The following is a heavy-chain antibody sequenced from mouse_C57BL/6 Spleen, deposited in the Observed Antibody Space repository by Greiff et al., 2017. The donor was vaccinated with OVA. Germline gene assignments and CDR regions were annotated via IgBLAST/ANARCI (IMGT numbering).Heavy chain of an antibody. V-gene: IGHV1-61*01. D-gene: IGHD2-10*01. CDR1: GYTFTSYW. CDR3: ARGAYYGNYAWFAY. J-gene: IGHJ3*01. CDR2: IYPSDSET. Sequence: QVQLQQPGAELVRPGSSVKLSCKASGYTFTSYWMDWVKQRPGQGLEWIGNIYPSDSETHYNQKFKDKATLTVDKSSSTAYMQLSSLTSEDSAVYYCARGAYYGNYAWFAYWGQGTLVTVSA.